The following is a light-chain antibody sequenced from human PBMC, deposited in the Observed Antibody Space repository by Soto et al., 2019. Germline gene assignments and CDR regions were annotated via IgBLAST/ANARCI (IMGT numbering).Light chain of an antibody. CDR3: SAWDDSLVVV. J-gene: IGLJ2*01. Sequence: QSVLTQPPSASGTPGQTVTISCSGSSSNIGSNSVNWCQHLPGAVPKLLIFSNHQRPSGVPDRFSGSKSGTSASLAISGLQTEDEADYYCSAWDDSLVVVFGGGTKLTVL. CDR1: SSNIGSNS. CDR2: SNH. V-gene: IGLV1-44*01.